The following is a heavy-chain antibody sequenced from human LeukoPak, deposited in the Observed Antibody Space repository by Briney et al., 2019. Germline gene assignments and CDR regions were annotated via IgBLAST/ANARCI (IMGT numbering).Heavy chain of an antibody. CDR2: ISAGSEDS. Sequence: PGGSLRLSCAASGFPFSTYGISWVRQAPGKGLEWVSSISAGSEDSYYADSVKGRFTISRDNSKSTLYLQMNSLRADDTAVYYCARTIAQYSNTWLYYYYGLDVWGQGTTVTVSS. D-gene: IGHD1-7*01. J-gene: IGHJ6*02. V-gene: IGHV3-23*01. CDR3: ARTIAQYSNTWLYYYYGLDV. CDR1: GFPFSTYG.